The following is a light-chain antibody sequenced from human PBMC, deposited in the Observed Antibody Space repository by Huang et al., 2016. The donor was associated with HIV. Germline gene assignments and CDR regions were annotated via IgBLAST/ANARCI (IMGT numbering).Light chain of an antibody. CDR2: CAS. Sequence: DIVVTQSPDSLALSLGGRTAINCTASQSVLKTSNNKNCLIWYQLKPGQPPKLLIYCASTRESGVPDRVSGSGSGTHFTLTIASLQAEDVAVYYCHQYYDTPQTFGQGTKVEVK. V-gene: IGKV4-1*01. J-gene: IGKJ1*01. CDR3: HQYYDTPQT. CDR1: QSVLKTSNNKNC.